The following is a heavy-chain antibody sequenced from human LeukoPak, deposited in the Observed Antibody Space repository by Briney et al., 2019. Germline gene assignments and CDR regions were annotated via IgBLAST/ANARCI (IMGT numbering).Heavy chain of an antibody. Sequence: SETLSLTCTVSGGSISSYYWYWIRQPPGKGLESVGYIFYSGRTNYNPSLKSRVTISVDTSKKQFSLKLSSVTAADTAVYYCARDGDILTGQQNWGQGTLVTVSS. V-gene: IGHV4-59*12. D-gene: IGHD3-9*01. CDR2: IFYSGRT. J-gene: IGHJ4*02. CDR1: GGSISSYY. CDR3: ARDGDILTGQQN.